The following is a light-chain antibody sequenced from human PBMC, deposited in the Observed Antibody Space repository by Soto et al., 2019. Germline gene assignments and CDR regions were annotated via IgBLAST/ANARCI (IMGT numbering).Light chain of an antibody. J-gene: IGKJ5*01. CDR1: QSVSSSY. Sequence: ELASTQSPGTLSLSPGERATLSWTASQSVSSSYLAWYQQKPGQAPRLLIYGASSRATGIPDRFSGMGSGTDFTLTISRLEPEDFAVYYCQQYGSSPPTFGQGTRVEIK. V-gene: IGKV3-20*01. CDR2: GAS. CDR3: QQYGSSPPT.